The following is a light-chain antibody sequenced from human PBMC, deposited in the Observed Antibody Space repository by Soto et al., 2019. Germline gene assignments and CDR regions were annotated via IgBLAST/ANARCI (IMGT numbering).Light chain of an antibody. J-gene: IGKJ2*01. CDR3: QQYGTSPMYT. Sequence: EIVLTQSPGTLSLSPGERATLSCRASQIVSTTYLAWYQQKPGQAPRLLIYGSSSRAPGIPDRFSGSGSGTDFTLTISRLEPEDFAVYYCQQYGTSPMYTFGQGTNLEI. CDR1: QIVSTTY. CDR2: GSS. V-gene: IGKV3-20*01.